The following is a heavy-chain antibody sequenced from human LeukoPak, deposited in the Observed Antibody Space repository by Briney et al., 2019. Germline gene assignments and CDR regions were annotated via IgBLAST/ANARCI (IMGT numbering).Heavy chain of an antibody. CDR3: ARHSDYSNYEGYFDY. CDR2: IYYSGST. Sequence: PSETLSLTCTVSGGSISSYYWSWIRQPPGKGLEWIGYIYYSGSTNYNPSLKSRVTISVDTSKNQFSLKLSSVTAADTAVYYCARHSDYSNYEGYFDYWGQGTLVTVSS. J-gene: IGHJ4*02. CDR1: GGSISSYY. V-gene: IGHV4-59*08. D-gene: IGHD4-11*01.